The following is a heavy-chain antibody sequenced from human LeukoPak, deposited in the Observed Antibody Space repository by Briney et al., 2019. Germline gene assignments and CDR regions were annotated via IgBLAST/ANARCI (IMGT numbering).Heavy chain of an antibody. V-gene: IGHV4-34*01. CDR1: GGSFSGYY. D-gene: IGHD6-13*01. CDR2: INHSGST. J-gene: IGHJ6*03. Sequence: SETLSLTCAVYGGSFSGYYWSWISQPPGKRLEWIGEINHSGSTNYNPSLRSGVTISVDTSKNQFSLKLSSVSAADTAVYYCARVVVGYSSSWYQIYYYYYMDVWGKGTTLTVSS. CDR3: ARVVVGYSSSWYQIYYYYYMDV.